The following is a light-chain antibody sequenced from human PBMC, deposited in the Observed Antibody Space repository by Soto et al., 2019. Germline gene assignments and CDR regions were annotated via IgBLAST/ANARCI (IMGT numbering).Light chain of an antibody. V-gene: IGLV2-8*01. CDR1: SSDVGGYNY. CDR2: EVS. Sequence: QSALTQPPSASGSPGQSVTISCTGTSSDVGGYNYVSWYQQHPGKAPKLMIYEVSKWPSGVPDRFSGSKSGNTASLTVSGLQAEDEADYYCSSYAGSNILFGTGTQLTVL. J-gene: IGLJ1*01. CDR3: SSYAGSNIL.